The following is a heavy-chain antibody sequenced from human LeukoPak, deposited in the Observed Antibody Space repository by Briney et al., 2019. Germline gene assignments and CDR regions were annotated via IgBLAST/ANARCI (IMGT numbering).Heavy chain of an antibody. D-gene: IGHD2-2*01. CDR2: ISSSGSTI. CDR3: ARDDTCSSTSCHGPFEGY. CDR1: GFTFSDYY. Sequence: PGGSLRLSCAASGFTFSDYYMSWIRQAPGKGLEWVSYISSSGSTIYYADSVKGRFTISRDNAKNSLYLQMNSLRAEDTAVYYCARDDTCSSTSCHGPFEGYWGQGTLVTVSS. J-gene: IGHJ4*02. V-gene: IGHV3-11*01.